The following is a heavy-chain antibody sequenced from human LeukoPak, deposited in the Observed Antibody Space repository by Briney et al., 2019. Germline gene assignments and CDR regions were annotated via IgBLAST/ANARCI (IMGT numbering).Heavy chain of an antibody. D-gene: IGHD3-3*01. J-gene: IGHJ5*02. CDR3: ARDGTITIFGVVNWFDP. CDR2: IYTSGST. V-gene: IGHV4-61*02. Sequence: PSETLSLTCTVSGGSISSGSYYWSWIRQPAGKGLEWIGRIYTSGSTNYNPSLKSRVTMSVDTSKNQFSLKLSSVTAADTAVYYCARDGTITIFGVVNWFDPWGQGTLVTVSS. CDR1: GGSISSGSYY.